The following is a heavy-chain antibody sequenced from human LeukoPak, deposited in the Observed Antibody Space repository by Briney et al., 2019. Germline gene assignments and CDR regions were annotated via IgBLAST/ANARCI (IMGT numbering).Heavy chain of an antibody. Sequence: PGGSLRLSCAASGFTVSSNYMCWVRQAPGKGLEWVSVIYSGGSTYYADSVKGRFTISRDNSKNTLYLQMNSLRAEDTAVYYCARVRVAAAGTRYFDYWGQGTLVTVSS. CDR1: GFTVSSNY. CDR3: ARVRVAAAGTRYFDY. D-gene: IGHD6-13*01. J-gene: IGHJ4*02. CDR2: IYSGGST. V-gene: IGHV3-66*01.